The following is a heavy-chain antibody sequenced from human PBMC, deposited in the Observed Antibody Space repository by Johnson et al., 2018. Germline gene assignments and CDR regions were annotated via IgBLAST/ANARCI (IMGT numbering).Heavy chain of an antibody. J-gene: IGHJ6*03. Sequence: QVQLVQSGGGVVQPGRSLRLSCAASGFTFSSYAMHWVRQAPGKGLESVAVISNDGRNKHYADSVKGRFTISRDNSKNTLYLQMNSLTGEDTAVYYWARAARALTPIYYYMDVWGKGTTVTVSS. V-gene: IGHV3-30*04. CDR1: GFTFSSYA. CDR3: ARAARALTPIYYYMDV. CDR2: ISNDGRNK.